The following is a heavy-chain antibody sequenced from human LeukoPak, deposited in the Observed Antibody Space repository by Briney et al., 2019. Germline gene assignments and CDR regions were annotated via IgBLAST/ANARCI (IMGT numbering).Heavy chain of an antibody. V-gene: IGHV1-46*01. CDR3: ARGSYYYDSSGYSPFDY. Sequence: ASVKVSCKASGYTFTSYYVHWVRQAPGQGLEWMGIINPSGGSTSYAQKFQGRVTMTRDTSTSTVYMELSSLRSEDTAVYYCARGSYYYDSSGYSPFDYWGQGTPVTVSS. J-gene: IGHJ4*02. CDR1: GYTFTSYY. CDR2: INPSGGST. D-gene: IGHD3-22*01.